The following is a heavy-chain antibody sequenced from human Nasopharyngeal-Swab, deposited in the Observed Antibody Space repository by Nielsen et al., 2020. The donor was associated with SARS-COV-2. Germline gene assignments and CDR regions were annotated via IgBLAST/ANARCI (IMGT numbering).Heavy chain of an antibody. Sequence: GESLKISCAASGFTFSSYAMSWFRQAPGKGLEWVSVIYSGGSSTYYADSVKGRFTISRDNSKNTLYLQMNSLRAEDTAVYYCAKGQGAGYFDYWGQGTLVTVSS. V-gene: IGHV3-23*03. D-gene: IGHD4/OR15-4a*01. J-gene: IGHJ4*02. CDR3: AKGQGAGYFDY. CDR1: GFTFSSYA. CDR2: IYSGGSST.